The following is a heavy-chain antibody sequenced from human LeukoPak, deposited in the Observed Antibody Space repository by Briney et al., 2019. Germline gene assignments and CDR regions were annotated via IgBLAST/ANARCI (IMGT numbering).Heavy chain of an antibody. Sequence: ASVTVSCKASGYTFTGYYMHWVRQAPGQGLEWMGWINPNSGGTNYAQKFQGRVTMTRDTSISTAYMELSRLRSDDTAVYYCARVAGSSDIFDYWGQGTLVTVSS. V-gene: IGHV1-2*02. J-gene: IGHJ4*02. CDR1: GYTFTGYY. D-gene: IGHD6-19*01. CDR3: ARVAGSSDIFDY. CDR2: INPNSGGT.